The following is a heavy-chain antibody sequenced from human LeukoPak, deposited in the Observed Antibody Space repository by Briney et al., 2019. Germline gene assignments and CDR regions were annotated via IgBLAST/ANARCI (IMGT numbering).Heavy chain of an antibody. CDR3: ARGPPESLRFLEWNSPLHY. CDR2: INRHTGGT. CDR1: GYSFTGYN. V-gene: IGHV1-2*02. Sequence: ASVKVSCKASGYSFTGYNVHWVRHAPGQRPEWMGLINRHTGGTMFAQKFQGRVTMTRDTSISTAYMELNTLRSDDTAVYYCARGPPESLRFLEWNSPLHYWGQGTLVTVSS. D-gene: IGHD3-3*01. J-gene: IGHJ4*02.